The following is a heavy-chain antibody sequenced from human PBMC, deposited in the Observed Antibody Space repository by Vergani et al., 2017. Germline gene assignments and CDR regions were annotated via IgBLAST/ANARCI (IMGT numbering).Heavy chain of an antibody. V-gene: IGHV4-34*01. Sequence: QVQLQQWGAGLLKPSETLSLTCAVYGGSFSGYYWSWIRQPPGKGLEWIGEINHSGSTNYNPSLKSRVTISVDTSKNQFSLKLSSVTAAATAVYYCARVGRLRYFDWSGGQKKNNWFDPWGQGTLVTVSS. CDR3: ARVGRLRYFDWSGGQKKNNWFDP. J-gene: IGHJ5*02. D-gene: IGHD3-9*01. CDR2: INHSGST. CDR1: GGSFSGYY.